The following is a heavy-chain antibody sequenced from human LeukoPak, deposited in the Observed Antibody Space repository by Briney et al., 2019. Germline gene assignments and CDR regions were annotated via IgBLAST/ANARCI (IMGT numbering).Heavy chain of an antibody. CDR1: GGSISSSSYY. J-gene: IGHJ3*02. V-gene: IGHV4-39*07. CDR3: ARDPLSGPRAFDI. Sequence: SETLSLTCTVSGGSISSSSYYWGWIRQPPGKGLEWIGSIYYSGSTYYNPSLKSRVTISVDTSKNQFSLKLSSVTAADTAVYYCARDPLSGPRAFDIWGQGTMVTVSS. CDR2: IYYSGST. D-gene: IGHD3-16*02.